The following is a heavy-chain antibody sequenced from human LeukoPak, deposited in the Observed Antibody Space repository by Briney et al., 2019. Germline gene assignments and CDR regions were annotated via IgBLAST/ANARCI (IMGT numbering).Heavy chain of an antibody. CDR2: ISSSSSYI. CDR1: GFTFSSCN. J-gene: IGHJ6*03. D-gene: IGHD5-12*01. Sequence: GGSLRLSCAASGFTFSSCNMNWVRQAPGKGLEWVSFISSSSSYIEYADSVKGRFSISRDNAKNSLYLQMKSLRAEDTAVYYCAKGGGYEAQYYYYYLDVWGKGTTVTISS. CDR3: AKGGGYEAQYYYYYLDV. V-gene: IGHV3-21*06.